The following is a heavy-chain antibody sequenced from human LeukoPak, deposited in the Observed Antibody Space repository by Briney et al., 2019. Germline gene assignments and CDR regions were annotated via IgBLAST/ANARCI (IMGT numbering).Heavy chain of an antibody. J-gene: IGHJ4*02. CDR1: GGSFSGYY. CDR2: INHSGST. D-gene: IGHD3-16*01. V-gene: IGHV4-34*01. CDR3: ARGLGGRKKDY. Sequence: SETLSLSCAVYGGSFSGYYWSWIRQPAGKGLEWIGEINHSGSTNYNPSLKSRVTISVDTSKNQFSLKLSSVTAADTAVYYCARGLGGRKKDYWGQGTLVTVSS.